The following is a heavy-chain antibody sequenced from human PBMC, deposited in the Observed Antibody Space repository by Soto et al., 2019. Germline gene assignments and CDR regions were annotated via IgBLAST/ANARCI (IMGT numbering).Heavy chain of an antibody. Sequence: PGGSLRLSCAASGFTFSSYWMHWVRQAPGKGLVWVSRINSDGGSTSYADSVKGRFTISRDNAKNTLYLQMNSLRAEDTAVYYCARDPVNYDFWSGYPRPSGMDVWGQGTTVTVSS. CDR3: ARDPVNYDFWSGYPRPSGMDV. V-gene: IGHV3-74*01. CDR1: GFTFSSYW. CDR2: INSDGGST. J-gene: IGHJ6*02. D-gene: IGHD3-3*01.